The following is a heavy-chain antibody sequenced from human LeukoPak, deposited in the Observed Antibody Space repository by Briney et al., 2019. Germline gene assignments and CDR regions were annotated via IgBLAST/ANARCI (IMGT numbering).Heavy chain of an antibody. CDR1: GYTFTSYG. J-gene: IGHJ4*02. Sequence: SVKVSCKASGYTFTSYGISWVRQAPGQGLEWMGGIIPIFGTVNYAQKFQGRVTITTDESTSTAYMELSSLRSEDTAVYYCASLTRVDSSGYLDYWGQGTLVAVSS. CDR3: ASLTRVDSSGYLDY. V-gene: IGHV1-69*05. CDR2: IIPIFGTV. D-gene: IGHD3-22*01.